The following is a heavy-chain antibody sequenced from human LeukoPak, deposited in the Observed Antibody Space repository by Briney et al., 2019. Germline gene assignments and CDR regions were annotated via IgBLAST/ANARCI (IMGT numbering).Heavy chain of an antibody. D-gene: IGHD2-2*02. V-gene: IGHV4-4*07. CDR1: GGSISSYY. CDR3: AGGVPAAITGPRYYYYYYYMDV. J-gene: IGHJ6*03. CDR2: IYTSGST. Sequence: SETLSLTCTVSGGSISSYYWSWIRQPAGKGLEWIGRIYTSGSTNYNPSLKSRVTMSVDTSKNQFSLKLSSVTAADTAVYYCAGGVPAAITGPRYYYYYYYMDVWGKGTTVTVSS.